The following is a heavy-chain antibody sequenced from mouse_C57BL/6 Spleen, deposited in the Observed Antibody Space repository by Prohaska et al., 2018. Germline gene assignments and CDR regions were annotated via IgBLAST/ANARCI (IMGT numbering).Heavy chain of an antibody. CDR3: ARDYDGRRGY. CDR1: GFNIKNTY. V-gene: IGHV14-3*01. CDR2: IDPANGXP. D-gene: IGHD2-4*01. J-gene: IGHJ2*01. Sequence: EVQLQQSVAELVRPGASVKLSCTASGFNIKNTYMHWVKQRPEQGLEGIGRIDPANGXPKYAAKFECKASITSDTSSITAYLQLSSLTSEDTAIYYCARDYDGRRGYWGQGTTLTVSS.